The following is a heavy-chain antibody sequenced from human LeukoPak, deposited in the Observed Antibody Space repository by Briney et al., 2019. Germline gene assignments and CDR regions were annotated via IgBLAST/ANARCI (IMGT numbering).Heavy chain of an antibody. J-gene: IGHJ4*02. D-gene: IGHD6-13*01. CDR1: GGSFSGYY. CDR3: ASEVLAAAGY. CDR2: INHSGST. Sequence: PSETLSLTCAVYGGSFSGYYWSWIRQPPGKGLEWIGEINHSGSTNYNPSLKSRVTISVDTSKNQFSLKLSSVTAADTAVYYCASEVLAAAGYWGQGTLVTVSS. V-gene: IGHV4-34*01.